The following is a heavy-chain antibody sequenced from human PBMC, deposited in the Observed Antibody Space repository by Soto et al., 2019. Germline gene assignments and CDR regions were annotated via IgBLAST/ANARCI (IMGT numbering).Heavy chain of an antibody. Sequence: VVPMTHACPAAEVTSSRYWMNWVRKTPGKGLEWVANIKQDGSEKYYVDSVKGRFTISRDNAKNSLYLQMNSLRAEDTAVYYCAREIGYYDFLSGHFPLDDYYGMALWAQGTTVPVSS. D-gene: IGHD3-9*01. CDR1: EVTSSRYW. CDR2: IKQDGSEK. CDR3: AREIGYYDFLSGHFPLDDYYGMAL. J-gene: IGHJ6*02. V-gene: IGHV3-7*05.